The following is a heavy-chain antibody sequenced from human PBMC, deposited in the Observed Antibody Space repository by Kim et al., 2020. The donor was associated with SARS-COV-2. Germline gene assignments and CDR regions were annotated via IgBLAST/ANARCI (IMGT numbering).Heavy chain of an antibody. CDR3: AREGLRFLEWSLDY. V-gene: IGHV4-34*01. CDR2: INHSGST. Sequence: SETLSLTCTVYGGSFSGYYWSWIRQPPGKGLEWIGEINHSGSTNYNPSLKSRVTISVDTSKNQFSPKLSSVPAADTAVYYCAREGLRFLEWSLDYWGQGTLVTVSS. D-gene: IGHD3-3*01. CDR1: GGSFSGYY. J-gene: IGHJ4*02.